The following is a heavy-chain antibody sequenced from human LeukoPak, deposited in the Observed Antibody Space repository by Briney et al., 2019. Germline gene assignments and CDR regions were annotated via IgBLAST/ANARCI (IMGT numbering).Heavy chain of an antibody. CDR1: GFTFSSYG. J-gene: IGHJ4*02. Sequence: QPGGSLRLSCAASGFTFSSYGMHWVRQAPGKGLEWVAAISHDGNNKYNADSVKGRFTISRDNSKNTLYLQMNSLRAEDTTVYYCAKDGYDGSGAYIDYWGQGTLVIVSS. CDR3: AKDGYDGSGAYIDY. CDR2: ISHDGNNK. D-gene: IGHD3-22*01. V-gene: IGHV3-30*18.